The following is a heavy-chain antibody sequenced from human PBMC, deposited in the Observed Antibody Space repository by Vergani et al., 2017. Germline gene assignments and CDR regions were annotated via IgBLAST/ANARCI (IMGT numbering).Heavy chain of an antibody. CDR3: AKDIRSSGNYPEFEY. V-gene: IGHV3-13*01. Sequence: EVQLVESGGGLVQPGGSLRLSCAASGFTFSSYDMHWVRQATGKGLEWVSAIGTAGDTYYPGSVKGRFTISRDNAKNSLYLQMNSLRAEDTALYYCAKDIRSSGNYPEFEYWGQGTLVTVSS. CDR2: IGTAGDT. CDR1: GFTFSSYD. J-gene: IGHJ4*02. D-gene: IGHD1-26*01.